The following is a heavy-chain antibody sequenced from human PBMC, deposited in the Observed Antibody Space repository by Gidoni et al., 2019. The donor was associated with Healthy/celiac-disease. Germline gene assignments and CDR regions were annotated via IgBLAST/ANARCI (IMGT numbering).Heavy chain of an antibody. CDR2: ISGSGGST. J-gene: IGHJ3*02. CDR3: AKGNALRFLEWLPIDAFDI. CDR1: GFTFSSYA. D-gene: IGHD3-3*01. Sequence: EVQLLESGGGLVQPGGSLRLSCAASGFTFSSYAMSWVRQAPGKGLEWVSAISGSGGSTYYADSVKGRFTISRDNSKNTLYLQMNSLRAEDTAVYYCAKGNALRFLEWLPIDAFDIWGQGTMVTVSS. V-gene: IGHV3-23*01.